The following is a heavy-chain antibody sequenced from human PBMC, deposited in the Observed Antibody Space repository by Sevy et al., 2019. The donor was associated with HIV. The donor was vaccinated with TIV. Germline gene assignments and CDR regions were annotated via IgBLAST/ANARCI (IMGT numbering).Heavy chain of an antibody. J-gene: IGHJ4*02. CDR1: GFTFSSYW. Sequence: GGSLRLSCAASGFTFSSYWMSWVRQAPGKGLEWVANIKQEGSEKYYVDSVKGRFTISRDNAKNSLYLQMNSVRAEETAVYYCARDRVSRESTYYYDSSGYYWGQGTLVTVSS. V-gene: IGHV3-7*01. D-gene: IGHD3-22*01. CDR2: IKQEGSEK. CDR3: ARDRVSRESTYYYDSSGYY.